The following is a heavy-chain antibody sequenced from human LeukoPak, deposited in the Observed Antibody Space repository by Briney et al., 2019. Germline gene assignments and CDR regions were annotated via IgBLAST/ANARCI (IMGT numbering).Heavy chain of an antibody. V-gene: IGHV4-59*01. D-gene: IGHD5-12*01. CDR1: GGSITNYY. J-gene: IGHJ4*02. Sequence: SETLSLTCTVSGGSITNYYWGWIRQPPGKGLEWIGYIYYTRRTNYNPSLKSRVTISVDTSKNQFSLKLTSVTAADTAVYYCARTGVVATSYFFDYWGQGTLVTVSS. CDR3: ARTGVVATSYFFDY. CDR2: IYYTRRT.